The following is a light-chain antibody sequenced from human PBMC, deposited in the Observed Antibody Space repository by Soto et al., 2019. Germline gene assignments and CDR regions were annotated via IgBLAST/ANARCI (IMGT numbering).Light chain of an antibody. CDR2: EVT. CDR1: FSDVGGYDY. CDR3: SSHTSGSTRV. V-gene: IGLV2-14*01. J-gene: IGLJ1*01. Sequence: QSVLTQPASVSGSPGQSIAISCTGTFSDVGGYDYVSWYQQHPYKAPKLRIYEVTKRHSGVSNRFSGSKSGNTASLTISGLQPEDEADYYCSSHTSGSTRVFGSGTKVTVL.